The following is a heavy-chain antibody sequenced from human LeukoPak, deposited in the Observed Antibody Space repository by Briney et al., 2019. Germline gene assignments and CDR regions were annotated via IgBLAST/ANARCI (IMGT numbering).Heavy chain of an antibody. CDR1: GGSISSSSYY. J-gene: IGHJ4*02. CDR3: ARGGTLYNYNY. CDR2: IYYSGST. Sequence: SEALSLTCNVSGGSISSSSYYWGWIRQPPEKGLEWFGSIYYSGSTYYSPSLQSRVTISVDTSQNQFSLKLSSVTAADTAVYYCARGGTLYNYNYWGQGTLVTVSS. D-gene: IGHD3-22*01. V-gene: IGHV4-39*07.